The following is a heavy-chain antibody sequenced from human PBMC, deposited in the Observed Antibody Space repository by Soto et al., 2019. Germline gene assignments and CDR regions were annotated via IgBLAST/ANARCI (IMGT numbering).Heavy chain of an antibody. V-gene: IGHV1-69*13. D-gene: IGHD4-17*01. J-gene: IGHJ4*02. CDR3: ARISSYYGDTYYFDY. CDR1: GGTFKSYA. Sequence: SLKVSCKASGGTFKSYAISWARQAPGQGLEWMGGIIPIFGTANYAQKFQGRVTITADESTSTAYMELSSLRSEDTAVYYCARISSYYGDTYYFDYWGQGTLVTVSS. CDR2: IIPIFGTA.